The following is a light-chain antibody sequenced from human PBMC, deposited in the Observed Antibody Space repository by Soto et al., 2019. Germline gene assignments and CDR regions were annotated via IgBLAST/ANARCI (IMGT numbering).Light chain of an antibody. CDR1: QSVSNN. CDR2: GAS. V-gene: IGKV3-15*01. CDR3: QHYNNWPPWT. Sequence: EIVMTQSPATLSVSPGERATLSCRASQSVSNNLARYQQKPGQAPRLLIYGASTRATGIPARFSGSGSGTEFTLTISSLQSDDLAVYYCQHYNNWPPWTFGQGTKVEIK. J-gene: IGKJ1*01.